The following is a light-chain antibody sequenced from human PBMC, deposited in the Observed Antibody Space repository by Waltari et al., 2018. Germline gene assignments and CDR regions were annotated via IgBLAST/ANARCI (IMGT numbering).Light chain of an antibody. Sequence: QSVLTQPPSTSGTPGQRVTISCSGSTSNIGTNTVTWYQLLPGTAPKTVIFANYPRPSGVPDRFSASKSSTSASLVISGLQSEDEADYFCATWDDSLSGRVFGGGTKVTVL. CDR2: ANY. V-gene: IGLV1-44*01. CDR1: TSNIGTNT. CDR3: ATWDDSLSGRV. J-gene: IGLJ3*02.